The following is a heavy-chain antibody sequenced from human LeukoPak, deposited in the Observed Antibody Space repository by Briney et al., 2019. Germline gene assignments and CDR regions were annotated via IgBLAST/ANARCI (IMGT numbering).Heavy chain of an antibody. V-gene: IGHV4-59*01. CDR1: GGSISTYY. J-gene: IGHJ4*02. Sequence: SETLSLTCTVSGGSISTYYWSWIRQPPGKGLEWIGYIYYSGGTNYNPSLKSRVTISVDTSTNQFSLKLSSVTAADTAVYYCARGQNYYDSSGYIDYWGQGTLVTVSS. D-gene: IGHD3-22*01. CDR3: ARGQNYYDSSGYIDY. CDR2: IYYSGGT.